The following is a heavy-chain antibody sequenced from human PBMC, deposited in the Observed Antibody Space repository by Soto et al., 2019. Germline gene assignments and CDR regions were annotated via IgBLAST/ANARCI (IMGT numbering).Heavy chain of an antibody. CDR3: ARVPFLTVTQGKDYYHFIDV. V-gene: IGHV1-8*01. J-gene: IGHJ6*03. Sequence: QEQLEQSGAEVKKPGASVKVSCTASGFSFTSYDINWVRQATGQGLEWMGWMNPNSGNTGYAEKFQGRVTMTRDTAIGTAYMELTSLRADDTAVYYCARVPFLTVTQGKDYYHFIDVWGKGTTVTVS. D-gene: IGHD4-17*01. CDR1: GFSFTSYD. CDR2: MNPNSGNT.